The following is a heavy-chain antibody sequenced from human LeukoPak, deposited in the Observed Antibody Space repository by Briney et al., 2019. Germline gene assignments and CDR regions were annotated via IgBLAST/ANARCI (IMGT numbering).Heavy chain of an antibody. CDR1: GFTFSSYS. CDR3: ARAHFIYGDYPPYYFDY. V-gene: IGHV3-48*01. J-gene: IGHJ4*02. D-gene: IGHD4-17*01. CDR2: ISSSSSTI. Sequence: GGSLRLSCAASGFTFSSYSMNWVRQAPGKGLEWVSYISSSSSTIYYADSVKGRFTISRDNAKNSLYLQMNSLRAEDTAVYYCARAHFIYGDYPPYYFDYWGQGTLVTVSS.